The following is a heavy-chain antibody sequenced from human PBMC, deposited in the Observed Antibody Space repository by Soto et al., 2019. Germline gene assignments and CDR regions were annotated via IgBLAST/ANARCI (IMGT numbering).Heavy chain of an antibody. CDR1: GFTFASSA. CDR2: IVVASGNT. Sequence: SVKVSCKASGFTFASSAVQWVRQTRGQRLEWIGWIVVASGNTNYAQKFQERLTITRDMSTSTAYMELSSLRSEDTAVYYCAASYGSVTYDLDYWGQGSLVTVSS. D-gene: IGHD3-10*01. V-gene: IGHV1-58*01. CDR3: AASYGSVTYDLDY. J-gene: IGHJ4*02.